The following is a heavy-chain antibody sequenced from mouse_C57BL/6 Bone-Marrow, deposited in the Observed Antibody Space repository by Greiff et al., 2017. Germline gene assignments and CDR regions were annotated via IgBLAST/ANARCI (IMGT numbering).Heavy chain of an antibody. CDR2: IDPSDSET. Sequence: VPLQQPGAELVRPGSSVKLSCKASGYTFTSYWMHWVKQRPIQGLEWIGNIDPSDSETHYNQKFKDKATLTVDKSSSTAYMQLSSLTSEDSAVYYCARGGYFDYWGQGTTLTVSS. J-gene: IGHJ2*01. V-gene: IGHV1-52*01. CDR1: GYTFTSYW. CDR3: ARGGYFDY.